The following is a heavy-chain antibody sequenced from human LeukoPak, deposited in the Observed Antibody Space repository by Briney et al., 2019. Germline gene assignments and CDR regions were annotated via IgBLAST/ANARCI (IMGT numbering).Heavy chain of an antibody. V-gene: IGHV3-20*04. Sequence: GGSLRLSCAASGFTFDDYGMSWVRQAPGKGLEWVSGINWNGGSTGYADSVKGRFTISRDNAKNSLYLQMNSLRAEDTALYYCARSEPDPALTLVDYWGQGTLVTVSS. CDR2: INWNGGST. CDR1: GFTFDDYG. CDR3: ARSEPDPALTLVDY. D-gene: IGHD1-26*01. J-gene: IGHJ4*02.